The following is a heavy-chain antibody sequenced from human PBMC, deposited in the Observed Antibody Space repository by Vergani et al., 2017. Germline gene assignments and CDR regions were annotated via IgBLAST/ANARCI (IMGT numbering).Heavy chain of an antibody. CDR3: AIDRGYSYGYFDL. V-gene: IGHV3-23*01. CDR1: GFTFSSYA. Sequence: EVQLLESGGGLVQPGGSLRLSCAASGFTFSSYAMSWVRQAPGKGLEWVSAISGSGGSTYSADSVKGRFTISRDNSKSTLYLQMNSLRAEDTAVYYCAIDRGYSYGYFDLWGRGTLVTVSS. J-gene: IGHJ2*01. D-gene: IGHD5-18*01. CDR2: ISGSGGST.